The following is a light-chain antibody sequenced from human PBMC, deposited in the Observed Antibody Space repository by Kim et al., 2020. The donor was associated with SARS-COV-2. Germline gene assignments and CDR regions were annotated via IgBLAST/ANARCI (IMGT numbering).Light chain of an antibody. V-gene: IGLV2-14*03. CDR2: MS. J-gene: IGLJ1*01. CDR1: SSDVGAYNY. Sequence: GQSITISCTGTSSDVGAYNYVSWYQHHPGKAPKLMILMSITGPQGFSNRFSGSKSGNTASLTISGLQAEDEADYYCSSYATTRSYVFGTGTKVTVL. CDR3: SSYATTRSYV.